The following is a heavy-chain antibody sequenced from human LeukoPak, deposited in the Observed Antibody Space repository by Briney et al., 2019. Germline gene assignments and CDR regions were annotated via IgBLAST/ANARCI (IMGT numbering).Heavy chain of an antibody. J-gene: IGHJ4*02. CDR1: GGSISTSSYY. Sequence: SETLPLTCTVSGGSISTSSYYWGWIRQPPGKELEWIGSIYYSGSTYYSPSLKSRVTISVDTSKNQFSLKLSSVTAADTAVYYCASHAGDLFTGFDYWGQGTLVTVSS. V-gene: IGHV4-39*01. CDR2: IYYSGST. CDR3: ASHAGDLFTGFDY. D-gene: IGHD3-9*01.